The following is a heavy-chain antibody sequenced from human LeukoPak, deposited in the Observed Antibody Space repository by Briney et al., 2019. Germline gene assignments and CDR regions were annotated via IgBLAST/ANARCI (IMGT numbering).Heavy chain of an antibody. D-gene: IGHD1-26*01. Sequence: PGGSLRLSCAASGFTVSSNYMSWVRQVPGKGLEWVAVISYDGSNKYYADSVKGRFTISRDNSKNTLYLQMNSLRAEDTAVYYCATDPGEWEPIWGQGTMVTVSS. J-gene: IGHJ3*02. V-gene: IGHV3-30-3*01. CDR3: ATDPGEWEPI. CDR1: GFTVSSNY. CDR2: ISYDGSNK.